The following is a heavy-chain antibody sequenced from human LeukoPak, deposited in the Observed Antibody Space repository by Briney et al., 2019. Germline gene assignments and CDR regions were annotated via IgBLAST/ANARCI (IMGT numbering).Heavy chain of an antibody. CDR2: ISGSGTST. J-gene: IGHJ4*02. Sequence: GGSLRLSCAASGFTFSTYAMSWVRQAPGKGLEWVSVISGSGTSTYYADSVRGRFTISRDNSKNTLYLQMNSLRAEDTAVYYCASNIVVVPAAIEYYFDYWGQGTLVTVSS. CDR3: ASNIVVVPAAIEYYFDY. CDR1: GFTFSTYA. D-gene: IGHD2-2*01. V-gene: IGHV3-23*01.